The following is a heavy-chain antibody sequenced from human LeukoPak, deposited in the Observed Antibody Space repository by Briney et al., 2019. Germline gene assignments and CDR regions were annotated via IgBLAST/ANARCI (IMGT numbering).Heavy chain of an antibody. CDR3: ARGEQLDY. CDR2: ISYDGSNK. D-gene: IGHD1/OR15-1a*01. V-gene: IGHV3-30*03. Sequence: GGSLRLSCAASGFTFSSYSMNWVRQAPGKGLEWVAVISYDGSNKYYADSVKGRFTISRDNSKNTLYLQMNSLRAEDTAVYYCARGEQLDYWGQGTLVTVSS. J-gene: IGHJ4*02. CDR1: GFTFSSYS.